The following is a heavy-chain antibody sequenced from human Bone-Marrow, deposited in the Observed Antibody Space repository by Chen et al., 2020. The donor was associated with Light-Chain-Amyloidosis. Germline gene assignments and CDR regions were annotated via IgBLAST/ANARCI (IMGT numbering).Heavy chain of an antibody. CDR2: ITTSANTI. CDR3: ARRGGGQLLRQYFDS. V-gene: IGHV3-48*02. D-gene: IGHD3-16*01. Sequence: EVQLVQSGGGLVQPGGSLSLSCAVSGFTFSTSTMNWVRQAPGKGLEWMEVITTSANTIYYADAVPGRLTISRDSARNSLYLEMTSLRDEDTAIYYCARRGGGQLLRQYFDSWGQGTLVTVSS. CDR1: GFTFSTST. J-gene: IGHJ4*02.